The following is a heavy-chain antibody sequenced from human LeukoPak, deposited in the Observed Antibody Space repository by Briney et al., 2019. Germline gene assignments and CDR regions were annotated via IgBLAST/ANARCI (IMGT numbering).Heavy chain of an antibody. CDR3: ARDKLIGDSYFDS. J-gene: IGHJ4*02. CDR2: IKEDGSRQ. CDR1: GFSFSSYW. V-gene: IGHV3-7*04. D-gene: IGHD2-8*01. Sequence: GGSLRLSCAASGFSFSSYWMTWVRQAPGKGLEWVANIKEDGSRQHYVDAVKGRFTISRDNAKNSLYLQMNSLRAEDTAVYYCARDKLIGDSYFDSWGQGTLVTVSS.